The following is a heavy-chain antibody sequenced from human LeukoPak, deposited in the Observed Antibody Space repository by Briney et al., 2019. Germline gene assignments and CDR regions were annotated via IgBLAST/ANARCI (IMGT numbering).Heavy chain of an antibody. CDR3: ARYCSGGSCYSLYAFDI. CDR2: IYHSGST. CDR1: GGSISGSNW. D-gene: IGHD2-15*01. V-gene: IGHV4-4*02. J-gene: IGHJ3*02. Sequence: SGTLSLTCAVSGGSISGSNWWSWVRQPPGKGLEWIGEIYHSGSTNYNPSLKSRVTISVDKSKNQFSLKLSSVAAADTAVYYCARYCSGGSCYSLYAFDIWGQGTMVTVSS.